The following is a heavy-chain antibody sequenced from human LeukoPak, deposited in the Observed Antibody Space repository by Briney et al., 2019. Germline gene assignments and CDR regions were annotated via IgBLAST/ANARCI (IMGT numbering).Heavy chain of an antibody. Sequence: GGSLRLSCAASEFTFSDYYMRWIRQAPGKGLEWVSYISSNGSTIYYADSVEGRFTISRDNAKNSLYLQMNSLRAEDTAVYYCARAGEELRANWFDPWGQGTLVTVSS. CDR2: ISSNGSTI. CDR1: EFTFSDYY. CDR3: ARAGEELRANWFDP. V-gene: IGHV3-11*01. J-gene: IGHJ5*02. D-gene: IGHD1-26*01.